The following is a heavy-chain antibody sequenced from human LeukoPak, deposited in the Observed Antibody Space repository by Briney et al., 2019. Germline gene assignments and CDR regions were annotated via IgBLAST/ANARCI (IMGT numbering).Heavy chain of an antibody. CDR1: GYTSTGYY. J-gene: IGHJ5*02. D-gene: IGHD2-2*01. V-gene: IGHV1-2*06. Sequence: ASVKVSCKASGYTSTGYYMHWVRQAPGQGLEWMGRINPNSGGTNYAQKFQGRVTMTRDTSISTAYMELSRLRSDDTAVYYCARDLVVVPAAMSENWFDPWGQGTLVTVSS. CDR2: INPNSGGT. CDR3: ARDLVVVPAAMSENWFDP.